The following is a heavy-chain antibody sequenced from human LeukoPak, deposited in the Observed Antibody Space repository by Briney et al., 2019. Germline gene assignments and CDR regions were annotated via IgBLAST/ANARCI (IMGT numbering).Heavy chain of an antibody. Sequence: KTGGSLRLSCAASGFTFSSYSMTWVRQAPGKGLEWVSSISSSSSYIYYADSVKGRFTISRDNAKNSLYLQMNSLRAEDTAVYYCARGGYGIRITMIDTPWATYFDYWGQGTLVTVSS. V-gene: IGHV3-21*01. CDR1: GFTFSSYS. J-gene: IGHJ4*02. D-gene: IGHD3-22*01. CDR3: ARGGYGIRITMIDTPWATYFDY. CDR2: ISSSSSYI.